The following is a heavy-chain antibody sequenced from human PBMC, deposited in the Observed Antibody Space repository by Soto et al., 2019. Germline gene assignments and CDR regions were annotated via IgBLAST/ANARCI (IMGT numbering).Heavy chain of an antibody. CDR1: PFTFRSYS. Sequence: GGSLRLSCAASPFTFRSYSMHWVRQAPGKGLEWVTSISYDGSKESYADSVKGRFAVSRDNSKNTLYLQMNSPRPEDTAVYYCARYCNGGACYSASLDYWGQGTQVTAPQ. V-gene: IGHV3-30*09. D-gene: IGHD2-15*01. J-gene: IGHJ4*02. CDR3: ARYCNGGACYSASLDY. CDR2: ISYDGSKE.